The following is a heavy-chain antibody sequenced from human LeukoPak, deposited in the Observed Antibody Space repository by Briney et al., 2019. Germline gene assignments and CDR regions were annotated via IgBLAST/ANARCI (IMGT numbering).Heavy chain of an antibody. J-gene: IGHJ4*02. CDR2: IYYSVRT. D-gene: IGHD5-18*01. CDR1: GFTFSSYS. V-gene: IGHV4-39*07. CDR3: ARDQGYSYGYPNYFDY. Sequence: GSLRLSCAASGFTFSSYSMNWVRQAPGKGLEWIGSIYYSVRTYYNPSLKSRVTMSADTSKNQFSLRLSSVTAADTAVYYCARDQGYSYGYPNYFDYWGQGTRVTVSS.